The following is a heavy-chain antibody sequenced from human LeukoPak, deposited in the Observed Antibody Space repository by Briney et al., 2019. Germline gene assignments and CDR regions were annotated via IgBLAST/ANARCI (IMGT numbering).Heavy chain of an antibody. D-gene: IGHD4-17*01. V-gene: IGHV4-4*07. CDR1: GGSISSYY. CDR3: ARDSRLPPGDWFPP. CDR2: IYTSGST. J-gene: IGHJ5*02. Sequence: ASETLSLTCTVSGGSISSYYWSWIRQPAGKGLEWIGRIYTSGSTNYNPSLKSRVTMSVDTSKNQFSLKLSSVTAADTAVYYCARDSRLPPGDWFPPGARGPLVTVP.